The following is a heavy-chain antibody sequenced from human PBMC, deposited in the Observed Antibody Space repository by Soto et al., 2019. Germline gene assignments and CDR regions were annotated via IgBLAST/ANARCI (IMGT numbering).Heavy chain of an antibody. CDR2: IKQDGSGK. V-gene: IGHV3-7*03. CDR3: ARDSGSYWGSYYFDY. D-gene: IGHD1-26*01. CDR1: GFTFSSYW. Sequence: GGSLRLSCAASGFTFSSYWMSWVRQAPGKGLEWVANIKQDGSGKYYVDSVKGRFTISRDNVKNSLYLQMNSLRAEDTAVYYCARDSGSYWGSYYFDYWGQGTLVTVSS. J-gene: IGHJ4*02.